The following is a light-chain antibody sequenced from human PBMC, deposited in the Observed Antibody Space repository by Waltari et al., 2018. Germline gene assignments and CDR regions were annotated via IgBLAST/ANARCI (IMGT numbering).Light chain of an antibody. CDR3: QQRRDWPLT. J-gene: IGKJ4*01. Sequence: DIVLTQSPAILSLSPGERASLSCRASQSGTNYLAWYQQKPGQAPRLHLYDTSNRATGIPARFSGSGFGTDFTLTISSLEPEDFAVYYCQQRRDWPLTFGGGTKVEIK. CDR1: QSGTNY. CDR2: DTS. V-gene: IGKV3-11*01.